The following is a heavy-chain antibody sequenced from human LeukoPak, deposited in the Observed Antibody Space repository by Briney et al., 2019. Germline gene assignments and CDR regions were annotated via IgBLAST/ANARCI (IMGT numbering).Heavy chain of an antibody. CDR3: AKDDSSTVVADAFDI. D-gene: IGHD4-23*01. CDR1: GFTFSSYA. V-gene: IGHV3-23*01. CDR2: ISGSGGST. J-gene: IGHJ3*02. Sequence: GGSLRLSCAASGFTFSSYAMSWVRQAPGKGPEWVSAISGSGGSTYYADSVKGRFTISRDNSKNTLYLQMNSLRAEDTAVYYCAKDDSSTVVADAFDIWGQGTMVTVSS.